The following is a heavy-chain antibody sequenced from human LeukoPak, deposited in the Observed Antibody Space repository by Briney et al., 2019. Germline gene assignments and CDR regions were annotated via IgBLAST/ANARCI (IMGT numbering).Heavy chain of an antibody. J-gene: IGHJ4*02. CDR1: GFTFSSYA. D-gene: IGHD3-22*01. CDR2: ISYDGSTK. Sequence: GGSLRLSCAASGFTFSSYAMHWVRQAPGKGLEWVAVISYDGSTKYYTDSVKGRFTISRDNSKKTLYLQVSSLRAEDTAVYYCARGPYYSDSSGYFNFFDYWGQGTLVTVSS. CDR3: ARGPYYSDSSGYFNFFDY. V-gene: IGHV3-30-3*01.